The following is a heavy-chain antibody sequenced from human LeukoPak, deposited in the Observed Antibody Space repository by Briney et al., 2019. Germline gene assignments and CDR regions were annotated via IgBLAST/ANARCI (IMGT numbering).Heavy chain of an antibody. D-gene: IGHD2-2*01. Sequence: SETLSLTCAVYGGSFSGYYWSWIRQPPGKGLESIGEINHSGSTNYNPSLKSRVTISVDTSKNQFSLKLSSVTAADTAVYYCAREYCGSISCSFDYWGQGTLVTVSS. CDR2: INHSGST. CDR3: AREYCGSISCSFDY. V-gene: IGHV4-34*01. J-gene: IGHJ4*02. CDR1: GGSFSGYY.